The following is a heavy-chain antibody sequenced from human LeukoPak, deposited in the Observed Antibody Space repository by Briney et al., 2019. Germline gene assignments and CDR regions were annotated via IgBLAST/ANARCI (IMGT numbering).Heavy chain of an antibody. Sequence: GSSLRLSCAASGFTFSSYGMHWVRKAPGKGLEGLAVTSYDGSNKYYAHSVKGRFTISRDNSKTTLYLQMNSRRAEDTAVYYCAKDQRYWGSASCTEFDDWREGSLVTVSS. CDR2: TSYDGSNK. J-gene: IGHJ4*02. CDR3: AKDQRYWGSASCTEFDD. CDR1: GFTFSSYG. V-gene: IGHV3-30*18. D-gene: IGHD2-2*01.